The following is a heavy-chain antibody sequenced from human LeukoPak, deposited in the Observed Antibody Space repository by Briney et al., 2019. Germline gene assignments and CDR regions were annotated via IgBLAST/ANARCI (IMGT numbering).Heavy chain of an antibody. J-gene: IGHJ4*02. Sequence: SETLSLTCAVYGGSFSGYYWSWIRQPPGKGLEWIGEINHSGSTNYNPSLKSRVTISVDTSKKQFSLKLSSVTAADTAVYYCARRRRIAAAGKGERFDYWGQGTLDTVSS. D-gene: IGHD6-13*01. CDR3: ARRRRIAAAGKGERFDY. CDR2: INHSGST. CDR1: GGSFSGYY. V-gene: IGHV4-34*01.